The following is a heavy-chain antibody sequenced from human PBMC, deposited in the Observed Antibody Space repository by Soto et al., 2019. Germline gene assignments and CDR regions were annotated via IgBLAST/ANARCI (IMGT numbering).Heavy chain of an antibody. D-gene: IGHD3-22*01. J-gene: IGHJ4*02. Sequence: SVKVSCKASGGTFSSYAISWVRQAPGQGLEWMGGIIPIFGTANYAQKFQGRATITADESTSTSYMELSSLRSEDTAVYYCARSDYYDSSGYYFLYYFDYWGQGTLVTVSS. CDR3: ARSDYYDSSGYYFLYYFDY. V-gene: IGHV1-69*13. CDR2: IIPIFGTA. CDR1: GGTFSSYA.